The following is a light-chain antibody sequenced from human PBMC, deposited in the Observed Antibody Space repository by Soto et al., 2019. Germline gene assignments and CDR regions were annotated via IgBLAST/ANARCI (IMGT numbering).Light chain of an antibody. Sequence: DIQMTQSPSTLSASVGDRVTVTCRASQSIDKWLAWYQQKPGKAPKLLMYKASLLQSGIPSRFSGSGSGTEFTLTISSLQSDDVASYYCQQYSKYPWTFGQGTKWEV. CDR1: QSIDKW. CDR3: QQYSKYPWT. CDR2: KAS. V-gene: IGKV1-5*03. J-gene: IGKJ1*01.